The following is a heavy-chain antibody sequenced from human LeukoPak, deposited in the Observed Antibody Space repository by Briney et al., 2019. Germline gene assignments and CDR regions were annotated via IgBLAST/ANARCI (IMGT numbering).Heavy chain of an antibody. J-gene: IGHJ3*02. CDR1: GGSISSSKYY. CDR3: ARRRIAAAGTGAFDI. Sequence: SETLSLTCTVSGGSISSSKYYWGWIRQPPGKELEWIGTIFNSGSTHYNPSLKSRVTISVDTSKNQFSLKLSSVTAADTAVYYCARRRIAAAGTGAFDIWGQGTMVTVSS. V-gene: IGHV4-39*07. D-gene: IGHD6-13*01. CDR2: IFNSGST.